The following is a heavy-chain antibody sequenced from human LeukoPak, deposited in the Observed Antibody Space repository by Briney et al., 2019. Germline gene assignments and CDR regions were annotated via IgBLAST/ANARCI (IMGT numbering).Heavy chain of an antibody. D-gene: IGHD3-22*01. CDR2: INPNNGGT. J-gene: IGHJ1*01. V-gene: IGHV1-2*06. CDR1: GYTFTGYY. CDR3: ARCGGSSGYYIIQH. Sequence: ASVKVSCKASGYTFTGYYMHWVRQAPGQGLEWMGRINPNNGGTNYAQKFQGRVTMTGDTSISTAYMELNSLRSEDTAVYYCARCGGSSGYYIIQHWGQGTLVTVSS.